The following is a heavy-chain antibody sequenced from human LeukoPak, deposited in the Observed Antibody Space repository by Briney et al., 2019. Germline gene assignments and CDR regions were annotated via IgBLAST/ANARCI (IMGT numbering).Heavy chain of an antibody. CDR3: ARDRTVIPAAMSGISY. J-gene: IGHJ4*02. CDR2: INPSGGST. Sequence: GASVKVSCKASGYTFTSYYMHWVRQAPGQGLEGMGIINPSGGSTSYAQKFQGRVTMTRDTSTSTVYMELSSLRSEDTAVYYCARDRTVIPAAMSGISYWGQGTLVTVSS. D-gene: IGHD2-2*01. CDR1: GYTFTSYY. V-gene: IGHV1-46*01.